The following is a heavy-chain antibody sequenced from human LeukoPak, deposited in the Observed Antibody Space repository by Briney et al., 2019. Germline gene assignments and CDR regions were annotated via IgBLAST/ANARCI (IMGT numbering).Heavy chain of an antibody. Sequence: GGSLRLSCAASGFTFSSYGMHWVRQAPGKGLEWVSHIRSSSETFYADSVKGRFTISRDNARNSLYLQMNNLRGEDTAIYYCARDAGNSGYGCDLWGQGTLVTVSS. J-gene: IGHJ5*02. D-gene: IGHD5-12*01. CDR2: IRSSSET. CDR1: GFTFSSYG. CDR3: ARDAGNSGYGCDL. V-gene: IGHV3-48*01.